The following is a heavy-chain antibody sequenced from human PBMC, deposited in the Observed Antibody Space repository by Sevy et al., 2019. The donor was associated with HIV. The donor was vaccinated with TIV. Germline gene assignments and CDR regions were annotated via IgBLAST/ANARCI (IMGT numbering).Heavy chain of an antibody. V-gene: IGHV4-38-2*01. CDR3: ATVVDGDPSGHFDY. CDR1: GYSISSGYY. D-gene: IGHD2-15*01. Sequence: SETLSLTCAVSGYSISSGYYWGWIRQPPGKGLEWIGSIYHSGSTYCNPSLKRRVTMSVDTSKNHFSLKLSSVTAADTAVYYCATVVDGDPSGHFDYWGQGTLVTVSS. CDR2: IYHSGST. J-gene: IGHJ4*02.